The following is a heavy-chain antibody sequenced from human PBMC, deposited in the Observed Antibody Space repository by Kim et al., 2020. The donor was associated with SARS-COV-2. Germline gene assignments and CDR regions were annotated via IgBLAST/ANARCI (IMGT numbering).Heavy chain of an antibody. CDR3: ARDRDMTTVFGTPDY. CDR2: ISYDGSNK. V-gene: IGHV3-30*04. Sequence: GGSLRLSCAASGFTFSSYAMHWVRQAPGKGLEWVAVISYDGSNKYYADSVKGRFTISRDNSKNTLYLQMNSLRAEDTAVYYCARDRDMTTVFGTPDYWGQGTLVTVSS. D-gene: IGHD4-17*01. J-gene: IGHJ4*02. CDR1: GFTFSSYA.